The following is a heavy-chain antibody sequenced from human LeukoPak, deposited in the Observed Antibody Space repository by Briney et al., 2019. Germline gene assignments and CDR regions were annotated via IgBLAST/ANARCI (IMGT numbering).Heavy chain of an antibody. V-gene: IGHV3-48*04. CDR2: ISISSSSI. D-gene: IGHD6-19*01. Sequence: PRGSLRLSCAASGFTFSTYGMNWVRQAPGKGLEWVSYISISSSSIYYADSVKGRFTISRDNAKNSLYLQVNSLRPEDTALYYCARDGGWYFDYWGQGTLVTVSS. CDR1: GFTFSTYG. J-gene: IGHJ4*02. CDR3: ARDGGWYFDY.